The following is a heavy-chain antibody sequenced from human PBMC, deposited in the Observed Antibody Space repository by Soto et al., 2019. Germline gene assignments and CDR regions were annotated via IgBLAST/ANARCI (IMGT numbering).Heavy chain of an antibody. CDR2: INHSGST. V-gene: IGHV4-34*01. Sequence: SETLSLTCAVYGGSFSGYYLSWIRQPPGKGLEWIGEINHSGSTNYNPSLKSRVTISVDTSKNQFSLKLSSVTAADTAVYYCARESGSGSYYGYYYYYMDVWGKGTTVTVSS. CDR3: ARESGSGSYYGYYYYYMDV. D-gene: IGHD3-10*01. CDR1: GGSFSGYY. J-gene: IGHJ6*03.